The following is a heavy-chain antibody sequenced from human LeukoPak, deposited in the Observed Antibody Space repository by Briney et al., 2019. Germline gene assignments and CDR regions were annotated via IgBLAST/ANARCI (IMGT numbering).Heavy chain of an antibody. Sequence: PGGSLRLSCAASGFTFSSYVMHWVRQAPGKGLEWVALISSDVSTEYYADSVKGRFTISRDNSKNTLYLQMNSLRAEDTAVYYCARGAAGKSYWGQGTLVTVSS. J-gene: IGHJ4*02. V-gene: IGHV3-30*03. CDR1: GFTFSSYV. CDR2: ISSDVSTE. D-gene: IGHD6-13*01. CDR3: ARGAAGKSY.